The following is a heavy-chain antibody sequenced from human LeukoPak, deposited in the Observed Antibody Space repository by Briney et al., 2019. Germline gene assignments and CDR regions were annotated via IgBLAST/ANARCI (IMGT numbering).Heavy chain of an antibody. CDR3: AKDMVKYSSGLDY. CDR1: GFTFSSYD. D-gene: IGHD6-19*01. V-gene: IGHV3-30*18. J-gene: IGHJ4*02. Sequence: GRSLRLSCAASGFTFSSYDMHWVRQAPGKGLEWVAVISYDGSNKYYADSVKGRFTISRDNSKNTLYLQMNSLRAEDTAVYYCAKDMVKYSSGLDYWGQGTLVTVSS. CDR2: ISYDGSNK.